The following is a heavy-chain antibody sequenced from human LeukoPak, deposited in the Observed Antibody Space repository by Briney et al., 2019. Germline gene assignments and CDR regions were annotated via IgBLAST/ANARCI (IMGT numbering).Heavy chain of an antibody. V-gene: IGHV3-33*08. CDR3: ARDLNREDFDY. CDR2: IWFDGSAK. CDR1: GFTFSSSA. J-gene: IGHJ4*02. Sequence: GGSLRLSCAASGFTFSSSAMSWVRQVPGKGLEWVAIIWFDGSAKYYGDSVRGRFTVSRDNFKNSLYLQMNSLRVEDTAVYYCARDLNREDFDYWGQGTLVAVSS. D-gene: IGHD1-14*01.